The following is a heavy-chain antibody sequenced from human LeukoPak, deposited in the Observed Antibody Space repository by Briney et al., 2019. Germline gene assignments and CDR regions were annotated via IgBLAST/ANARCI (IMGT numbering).Heavy chain of an antibody. V-gene: IGHV4-34*01. Sequence: XXRQPPGXGXEWIGEINHSGSTNYNPSLKSRVTISVDTSKNQFSLKLSSVTAADTAVYYCARLDFRGYSYGYYYYYGMDVWGQGTTVTVFS. CDR2: INHSGST. CDR3: ARLDFRGYSYGYYYYYGMDV. D-gene: IGHD5-18*01. J-gene: IGHJ6*02.